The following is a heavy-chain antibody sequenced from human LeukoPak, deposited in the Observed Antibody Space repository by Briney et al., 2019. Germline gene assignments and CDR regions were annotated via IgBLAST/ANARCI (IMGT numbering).Heavy chain of an antibody. D-gene: IGHD6-19*01. CDR3: ARVVSSGWSYYFDY. J-gene: IGHJ4*02. CDR2: IYYSGST. Sequence: SETLSLTCTVSGGSISGYYWSWIRQHPGKGLEWIGYIYYSGSTYYNPSLKSRVTISVDTSKNQFSLKLSSVTAADTAVYYCARVVSSGWSYYFDYWGQGTLVTVSS. V-gene: IGHV4-31*03. CDR1: GGSISGYY.